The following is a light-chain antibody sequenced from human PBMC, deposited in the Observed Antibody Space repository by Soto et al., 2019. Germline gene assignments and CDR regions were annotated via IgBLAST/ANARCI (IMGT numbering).Light chain of an antibody. V-gene: IGLV2-8*01. CDR3: SSYAGANNLGV. CDR1: SSDVGYYNY. J-gene: IGLJ1*01. Sequence: LTQPPSASGSPGQSVTISCTGTSSDVGYYNYVSWYQQHPGKAPKLMIYEVSKRPSGVPDRFSGSKSGNTASLTVSGLQDEDEADYYCSSYAGANNLGVFGTGTKVTVL. CDR2: EVS.